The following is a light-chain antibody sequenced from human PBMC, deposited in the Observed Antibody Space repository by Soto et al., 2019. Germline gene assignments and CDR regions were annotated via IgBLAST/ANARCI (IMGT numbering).Light chain of an antibody. V-gene: IGKV2-28*01. J-gene: IGKJ4*01. CDR3: MQALETPLT. Sequence: DIVMTQSPLSLPVTPGEPASISCMSSQNLLYSNGYNYLDWYLQKPGQSPQLLIYLGSNRASGVPDRFSGSGSGTDFTLKISRVESEDVGVYYCMQALETPLTFGGGTKVDIK. CDR1: QNLLYSNGYNY. CDR2: LGS.